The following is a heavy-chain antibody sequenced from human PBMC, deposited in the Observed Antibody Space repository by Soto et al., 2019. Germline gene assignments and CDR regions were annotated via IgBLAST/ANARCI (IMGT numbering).Heavy chain of an antibody. D-gene: IGHD2-2*01. V-gene: IGHV4-59*01. CDR1: GASISSYY. CDR3: ARDSDHQRVFDT. Sequence: SETLSRTCTVSGASISSYYWSWIRRPPGKGLEWIGHVYYSVSGSTKYNPSLKSRVTISVDRSKKQFSLKLSSVTAADTDLYYCARDSDHQRVFDTSGQGTLVVVS. CDR2: VYYSVSGST. J-gene: IGHJ5*02.